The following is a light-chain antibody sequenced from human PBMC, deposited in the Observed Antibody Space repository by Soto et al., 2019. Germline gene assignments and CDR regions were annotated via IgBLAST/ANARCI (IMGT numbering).Light chain of an antibody. J-gene: IGKJ2*01. CDR1: HSLLHSNGFNY. V-gene: IGKV2-28*01. CDR2: LGS. CDR3: MQALETPPT. Sequence: IVMSQSPLSLTVTPGQPASISCRSSHSLLHSNGFNYLDWYLQKPGQPPHLLIYLGSYRASGVPDRFSGSGSGTEFTLSITRVEAEDVGVFYCMQALETPPTFGQGTK.